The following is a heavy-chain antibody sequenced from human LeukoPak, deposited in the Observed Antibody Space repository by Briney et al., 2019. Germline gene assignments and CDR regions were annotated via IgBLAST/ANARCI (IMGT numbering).Heavy chain of an antibody. CDR2: ISGSGNRT. Sequence: GGSLRLSCAAYAFTFSSYGMNWVRQAPGKGLEWVSAISGSGNRTFYADSVKGRFTISRDNSKNTLYLHMNSLRAEDTAVYYCASAGYSFGAFFDWGKGTLVTVSS. D-gene: IGHD5-18*01. V-gene: IGHV3-23*01. CDR3: ASAGYSFGAFFD. J-gene: IGHJ4*02. CDR1: AFTFSSYG.